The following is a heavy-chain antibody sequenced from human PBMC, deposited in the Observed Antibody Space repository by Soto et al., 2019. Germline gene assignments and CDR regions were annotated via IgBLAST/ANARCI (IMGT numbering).Heavy chain of an antibody. CDR2: IYPGDSDT. Sequence: GESLKISCKASGYIFTSNWIAWVRQMPGKGLEWVGIIYPGDSDTRYSPSFQGQVTISVDKSTNTAYLQWSSLKASDTAIYYCAKHPHFSRSSDWLAPWGPGNLVTVSS. CDR1: GYIFTSNW. V-gene: IGHV5-51*01. D-gene: IGHD6-6*01. J-gene: IGHJ5*02. CDR3: AKHPHFSRSSDWLAP.